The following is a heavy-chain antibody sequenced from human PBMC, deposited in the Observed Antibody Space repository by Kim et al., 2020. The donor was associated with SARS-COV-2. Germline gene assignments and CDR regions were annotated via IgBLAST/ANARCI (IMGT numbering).Heavy chain of an antibody. D-gene: IGHD2-15*01. CDR2: IYYSGST. Sequence: SETLSLTCTVSGGSISSYYWSWIRQPPGKGLEWIGYIYYSGSTNYNPSLKSRVTISVDTSKNQFSLKLSSVTAADTAVYYCARESVYCSGGSCYPYFDYWGQGTLVTVSS. CDR3: ARESVYCSGGSCYPYFDY. CDR1: GGSISSYY. V-gene: IGHV4-59*13. J-gene: IGHJ4*02.